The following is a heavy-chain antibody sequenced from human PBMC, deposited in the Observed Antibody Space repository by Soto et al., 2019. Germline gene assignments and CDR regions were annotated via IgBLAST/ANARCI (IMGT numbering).Heavy chain of an antibody. CDR2: IWYDGSNK. J-gene: IGHJ6*02. CDR1: GFTFSNYG. CDR3: ARDDVPVRAVAIYGMDV. D-gene: IGHD6-19*01. Sequence: QVPLVESGGGVVKPGRSLRLSCAASGFTFSNYGMNLFRQSPGKVLEWVAVIWYDGSNKYYADSVKGRFTISRDNSKNTLYLQMNSLRAEDTAVYYCARDDVPVRAVAIYGMDVWGQGTTVTVSS. V-gene: IGHV3-33*01.